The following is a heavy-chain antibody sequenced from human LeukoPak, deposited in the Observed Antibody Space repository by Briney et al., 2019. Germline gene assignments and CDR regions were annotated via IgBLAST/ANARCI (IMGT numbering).Heavy chain of an antibody. CDR1: EFTFNSYE. CDR2: ISSSGSTI. D-gene: IGHD3-22*01. V-gene: IGHV3-48*03. J-gene: IGHJ4*02. Sequence: PGGSLRLSCAASEFTFNSYEMNWVRQAPGKGLEWVSYISSSGSTIYYADSVKGRFTISRDNAKNSLYLQMNSLRAEDTAVYYCARGWGVEYYYDSSGYYPNSDYWGQGTLVTVSS. CDR3: ARGWGVEYYYDSSGYYPNSDY.